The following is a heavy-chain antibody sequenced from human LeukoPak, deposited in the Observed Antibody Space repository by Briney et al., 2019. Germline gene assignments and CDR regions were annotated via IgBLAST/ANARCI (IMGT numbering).Heavy chain of an antibody. CDR2: IYYTGSV. CDR1: GASISTGGFY. D-gene: IGHD3-22*01. Sequence: SQTLSLTCTISGASISTGGFYWTWIRQPPGEGLEWIGYIYYTGSVDYNASLKSRLTISLDTSKNRFSLKLSSVTAADTAVYYCARVSSGYYPDWGQGTLVTVSS. CDR3: ARVSSGYYPD. V-gene: IGHV4-31*03. J-gene: IGHJ4*02.